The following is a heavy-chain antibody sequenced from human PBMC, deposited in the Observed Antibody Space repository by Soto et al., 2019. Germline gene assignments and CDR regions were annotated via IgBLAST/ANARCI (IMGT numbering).Heavy chain of an antibody. CDR1: GGTFSSYA. Sequence: QVQLVQSGAEVKKPGSSVKVSCKASGGTFSSYAISWVRQAPGQGLEWMGGIIPIFGTANYAQKFQGRVTITADESTSTAYMELSSLRSEDTALYYCARGPYHYCTNGVCYFDYWGQGTLVTVSS. CDR2: IIPIFGTA. V-gene: IGHV1-69*01. J-gene: IGHJ4*02. CDR3: ARGPYHYCTNGVCYFDY. D-gene: IGHD2-8*01.